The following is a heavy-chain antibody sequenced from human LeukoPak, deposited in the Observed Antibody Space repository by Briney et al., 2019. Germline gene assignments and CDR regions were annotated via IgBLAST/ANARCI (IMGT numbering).Heavy chain of an antibody. D-gene: IGHD2-15*01. V-gene: IGHV1-46*01. CDR3: ARAPSGSSRTRYCSGGSCDKNWFDP. CDR2: INPSGGST. Sequence: ASVKVSCKASGYTFTSYYMHWVRQAPGQGLEWMGIINPSGGSTSYAQKFQGRVTMTRDMSTSTVYTELSSLRSEDTAVYYCARAPSGSSRTRYCSGGSCDKNWFDPWGQGTLVTVSS. J-gene: IGHJ5*02. CDR1: GYTFTSYY.